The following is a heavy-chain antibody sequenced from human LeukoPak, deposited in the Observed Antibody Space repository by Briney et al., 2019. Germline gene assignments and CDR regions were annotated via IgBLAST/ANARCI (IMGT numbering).Heavy chain of an antibody. Sequence: SETLSLTCTVSNVSISSGSHYWNWIRQPAGKGLEWIGRIYAGGRSNYNPSLRSRVTISVDTSKNQFSLKLSSVTAADTAVYYCALQSDTRSHYYYYYMDVWGKGTTVTVSS. CDR1: NVSISSGSHY. CDR2: IYAGGRS. V-gene: IGHV4-61*02. J-gene: IGHJ6*03. CDR3: ALQSDTRSHYYYYYMDV. D-gene: IGHD2-15*01.